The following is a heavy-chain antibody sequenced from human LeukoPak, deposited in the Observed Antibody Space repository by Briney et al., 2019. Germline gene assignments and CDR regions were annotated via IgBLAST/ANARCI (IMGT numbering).Heavy chain of an antibody. V-gene: IGHV4-39*01. J-gene: IGHJ4*02. CDR1: GGSISSSSYY. CDR2: IYYSGST. Sequence: PSETLSLTCTVSGGSISSSSYYWGWIRQPPGKGLEWIGSIYYSGSTYYNPSLKSRVTISVDTSKNQFSLKLSSVTAADTAVCYCARLFEWQWLPQGYFDYWGQGTLVTVSS. CDR3: ARLFEWQWLPQGYFDY. D-gene: IGHD6-19*01.